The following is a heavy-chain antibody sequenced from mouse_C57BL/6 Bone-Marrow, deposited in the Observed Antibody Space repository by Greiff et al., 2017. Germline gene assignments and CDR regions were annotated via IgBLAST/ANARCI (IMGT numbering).Heavy chain of an antibody. CDR3: SSNGYWYYAMDY. J-gene: IGHJ4*01. Sequence: VQLQQSGAELVKPGASVKISCKASGYAFSSSWMNWVKQRPGKGLEWIGQIYPGDGDTNYNGKFKGKATLTADNSSSTAYMQLSSLTSEDSAVYFCSSNGYWYYAMDYGGQGTSVTVSS. D-gene: IGHD2-14*01. CDR2: IYPGDGDT. V-gene: IGHV1-80*01. CDR1: GYAFSSSW.